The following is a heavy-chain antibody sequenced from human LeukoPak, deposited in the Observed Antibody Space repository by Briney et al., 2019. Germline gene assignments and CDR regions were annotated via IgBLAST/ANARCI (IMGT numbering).Heavy chain of an antibody. Sequence: ASVKVSCKASGYTFTSYYMHWVRQAPGQGLEWMGIINPSGGSTSYAQKFQGRVTMTRDTSTSTVYTELSSLRSEDTAVYYCARDGTVTTDYYYGMDVWGQGTTVTVSS. CDR2: INPSGGST. J-gene: IGHJ6*02. CDR3: ARDGTVTTDYYYGMDV. CDR1: GYTFTSYY. V-gene: IGHV1-46*01. D-gene: IGHD4-11*01.